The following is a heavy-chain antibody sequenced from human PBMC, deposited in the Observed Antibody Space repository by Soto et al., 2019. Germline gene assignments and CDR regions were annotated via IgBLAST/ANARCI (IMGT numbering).Heavy chain of an antibody. J-gene: IGHJ4*02. CDR3: ARVRDCSGGSCLFDY. CDR2: IYSGGST. Sequence: ESGGGLVQPGGSLRLSCAASGFTVSSNYMSWVRQAPGKGLEWVSVIYSGGSTYYADSVKGRFTISRHNSKNTLYLQMNSLRAEDTAVYYCARVRDCSGGSCLFDYWGQGTLVTVSS. CDR1: GFTVSSNY. V-gene: IGHV3-53*04. D-gene: IGHD2-15*01.